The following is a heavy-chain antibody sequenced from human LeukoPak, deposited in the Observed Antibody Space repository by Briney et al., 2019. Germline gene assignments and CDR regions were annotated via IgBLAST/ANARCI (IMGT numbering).Heavy chain of an antibody. CDR1: GYTFTNYG. Sequence: GASVTVSCKASGYTFTNYGISWVRQAPGQGVEWMGWISPYNGNTNYAQKFQGRVTMTTDTSTSTAYMELRSLRSDDTAVFYCARDPRWELPPLDYWGQGTLVTVSS. CDR3: ARDPRWELPPLDY. D-gene: IGHD1-26*01. J-gene: IGHJ4*02. CDR2: ISPYNGNT. V-gene: IGHV1-18*01.